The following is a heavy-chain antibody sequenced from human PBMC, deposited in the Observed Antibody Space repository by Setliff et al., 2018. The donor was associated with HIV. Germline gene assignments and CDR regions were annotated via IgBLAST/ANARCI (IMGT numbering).Heavy chain of an antibody. CDR3: ARARCYYDSGGYCYMDV. V-gene: IGHV4-59*12. CDR2: IYNSGST. D-gene: IGHD3-22*01. CDR1: GGSISSYY. Sequence: KTSETLSLTCTVSGGSISSYYWSWIRQPPGKGLEWIGSIYNSGSTNYNPSLKSRVTLSADTSKNQVSLRLRSVTAADTAVYYCARARCYYDSGGYCYMDVWGKGTTVTVSS. J-gene: IGHJ6*03.